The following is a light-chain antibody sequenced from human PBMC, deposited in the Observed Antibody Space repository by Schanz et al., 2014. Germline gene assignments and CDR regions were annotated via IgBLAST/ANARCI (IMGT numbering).Light chain of an antibody. CDR3: QQRSKSFT. J-gene: IGKJ3*01. CDR1: QSVSSSY. Sequence: EIVLTQSPGTLSLSPGERATLSCRASQSVSSSYLAWYQQKPGQAPRLLIYDASNRATGIPARFSGSGSGTDFTLTISSLEAEDFAVYYCQQRSKSFTFGPGTRVD. V-gene: IGKV3D-20*02. CDR2: DAS.